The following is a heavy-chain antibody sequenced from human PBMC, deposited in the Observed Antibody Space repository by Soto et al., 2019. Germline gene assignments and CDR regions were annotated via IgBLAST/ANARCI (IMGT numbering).Heavy chain of an antibody. CDR2: IIPIFGTA. Sequence: QVQLGQSGAEVKKPGSSVKGSCKASGGTFSSYAISWVRQAPGQGLEWMGGIIPIFGTANYAHKFQGRVTITADESTSRAYMELSSLRSEDTAVYYCARVVGGLRLGEPVPNDYWGQGTLVTVAS. CDR3: ARVVGGLRLGEPVPNDY. CDR1: GGTFSSYA. V-gene: IGHV1-69*01. D-gene: IGHD3-16*01. J-gene: IGHJ4*02.